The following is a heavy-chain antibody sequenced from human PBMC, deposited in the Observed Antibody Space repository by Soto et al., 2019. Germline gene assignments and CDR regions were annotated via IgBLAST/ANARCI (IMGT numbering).Heavy chain of an antibody. CDR3: AREGVAAAGPIDY. V-gene: IGHV3-74*01. CDR1: GFTFSSYW. J-gene: IGHJ4*02. CDR2: INSDGSST. D-gene: IGHD6-13*01. Sequence: PXXSLRLSFAASGFTFSSYWMHWVLQAPGKGLVWVSRINSDGSSTSYADSVKGRFTISRDNAKNTLYLQMNSLRAEDTAVYYCAREGVAAAGPIDYWGQGTLVTVSS.